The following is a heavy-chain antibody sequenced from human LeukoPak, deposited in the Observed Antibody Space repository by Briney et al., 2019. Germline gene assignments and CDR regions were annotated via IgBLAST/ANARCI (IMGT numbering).Heavy chain of an antibody. J-gene: IGHJ4*02. CDR2: ISSSSSYI. D-gene: IGHD4-17*01. CDR1: GFTFSSYS. CDR3: GKERSNYFDY. Sequence: GGSLRLSCAASGFTFSSYSMNWVRQAPGKGLEWVSSISSSSSYIYYADSVKGRFTISRDNAKNSLYLQMDSLRAEDTAVYYCGKERSNYFDYWGQGTLVTVSS. V-gene: IGHV3-21*04.